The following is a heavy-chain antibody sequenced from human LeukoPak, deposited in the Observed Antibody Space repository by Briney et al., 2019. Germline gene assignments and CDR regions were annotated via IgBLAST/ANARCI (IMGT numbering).Heavy chain of an antibody. D-gene: IGHD3-22*01. Sequence: SVKVSCKASGGTFSNYAINWVRQAPGPGLEWMGGIIPLFGTANYAQKFQGRVTITADESTSTVYMELKSLKSEDTAVYYCARGWDYDSGGRPTAYVYWGQGTLVTVSS. CDR3: ARGWDYDSGGRPTAYVY. CDR2: IIPLFGTA. CDR1: GGTFSNYA. V-gene: IGHV1-69*13. J-gene: IGHJ4*02.